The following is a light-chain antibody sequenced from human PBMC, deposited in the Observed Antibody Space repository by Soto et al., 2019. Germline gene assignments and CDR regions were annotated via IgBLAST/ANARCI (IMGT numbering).Light chain of an antibody. CDR2: DVS. CDR3: SSYASSSTPL. J-gene: IGLJ2*01. Sequence: QSVLTQPASVSGSPGQSITISCTGTSSDIGGYNYVSWYQQHPGKAPKLMIYDVSYRPSGVANRFSGSKSGKTASLTISGLQDDDEADYYCSSYASSSTPLFGGGTKLTVL. CDR1: SSDIGGYNY. V-gene: IGLV2-14*03.